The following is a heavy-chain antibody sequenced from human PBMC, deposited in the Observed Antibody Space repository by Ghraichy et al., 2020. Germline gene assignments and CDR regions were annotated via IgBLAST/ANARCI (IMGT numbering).Heavy chain of an antibody. CDR3: ARCVEDGGKAEGWFDP. V-gene: IGHV4-59*01. CDR2: IYYSGST. J-gene: IGHJ5*02. Sequence: SETLSLTCTVSGGSISSYYWSWIRQPPGKGLEWIGYIYYSGSTNYNPSLKSRVTISVDTSKNQFSLKLSSVTAADTAVYYCARCVEDGGKAEGWFDPWGQGTLVTVSS. D-gene: IGHD4-23*01. CDR1: GGSISSYY.